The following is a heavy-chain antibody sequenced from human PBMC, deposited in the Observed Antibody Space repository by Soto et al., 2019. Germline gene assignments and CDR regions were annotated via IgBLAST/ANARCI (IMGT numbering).Heavy chain of an antibody. V-gene: IGHV3-7*01. Sequence: DGQLKESGGGLVQPGQSLRLSCEVSGFTLSMYSMTWVRQAPGKGLEWVAKIPQDGSDGHYLDSVKGRFTISRDNAKNSVYLQINSLRADDTAVYYCARDHLILPAHDFFYGSDVWGQGAKVTVSS. CDR2: IPQDGSDG. J-gene: IGHJ6*02. CDR1: GFTLSMYS. D-gene: IGHD2-21*02. CDR3: ARDHLILPAHDFFYGSDV.